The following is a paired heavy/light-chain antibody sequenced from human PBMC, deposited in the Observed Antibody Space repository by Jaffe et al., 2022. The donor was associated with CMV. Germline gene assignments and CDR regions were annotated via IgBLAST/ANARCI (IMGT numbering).Light chain of an antibody. CDR1: ALPKKY. V-gene: IGLV3-10*01. J-gene: IGLJ3*02. CDR3: YSTDSSGNPL. Sequence: SYELTQPPSVSVSPGQTARITCFGDALPKKYAYWYQQKSGQAPVLVIYEDNKRPSGIPERFSASTSGTKATLTISGAQVEDEADYYCYSTDSSGNPLFGGGTKLTVL. CDR2: EDN.
Heavy chain of an antibody. D-gene: IGHD6-19*01. Sequence: QVQLQESGPGLVKPSETLSLSCTVSGGSISSYYWNWIRQPPGKGLEWIGYIYYSGSTSYNASLKSRVTISLETSKNQFSLELTSVTAADTAVYYCARGQSGVAGVIWLVPWGQGTLVTVSS. CDR2: IYYSGST. J-gene: IGHJ5*02. V-gene: IGHV4-59*01. CDR3: ARGQSGVAGVIWLVP. CDR1: GGSISSYY.